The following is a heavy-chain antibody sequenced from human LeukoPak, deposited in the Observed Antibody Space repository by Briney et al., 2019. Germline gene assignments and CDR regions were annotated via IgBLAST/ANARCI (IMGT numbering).Heavy chain of an antibody. Sequence: GASVKVSCKASGYTFTAYYLHWVRQAPGQGLEWMGWINPNTGGAKYAQKFQGRLTMTRDTSINTVYMGLSRLRSDDTAVYYCARVWDIVVVPAATSFDYWGQGTLVTVSS. J-gene: IGHJ4*02. CDR2: INPNTGGA. CDR3: ARVWDIVVVPAATSFDY. CDR1: GYTFTAYY. D-gene: IGHD2-2*01. V-gene: IGHV1-2*02.